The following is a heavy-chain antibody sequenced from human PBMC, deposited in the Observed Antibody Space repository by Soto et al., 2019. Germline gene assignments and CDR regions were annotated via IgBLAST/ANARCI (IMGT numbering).Heavy chain of an antibody. D-gene: IGHD4-17*01. CDR3: AHYRIFGDYMYYFDS. CDR2: IYWDDDK. CDR1: GFSLSTGRVG. Sequence: QITLKESGPTLVKPTQTLTLTCTFSGFSLSTGRVGVGWIRQPPGKALEWLALIYWDDDKRYTPSLKTRLTITKDTFKIHVVLTMTNMDPVYTATYYCAHYRIFGDYMYYFDSWGQGTLVTVSS. J-gene: IGHJ4*02. V-gene: IGHV2-5*02.